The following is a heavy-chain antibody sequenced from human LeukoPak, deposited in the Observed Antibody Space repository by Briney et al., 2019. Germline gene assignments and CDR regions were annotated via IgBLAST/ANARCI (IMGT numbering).Heavy chain of an antibody. CDR3: ARGLGSYAYSDAFDV. CDR1: GFTFSSYG. V-gene: IGHV3-30*02. D-gene: IGHD5-18*01. CDR2: IRYDGSNK. J-gene: IGHJ3*01. Sequence: GGSLRLSCAASGFTFSSYGMHWVRQAPGKGLEWVAFIRYDGSNKYYADSVKGRFTISRDNSKNTLNLQMNSLRAEDTAVYYCARGLGSYAYSDAFDVWGQGTMVTVSS.